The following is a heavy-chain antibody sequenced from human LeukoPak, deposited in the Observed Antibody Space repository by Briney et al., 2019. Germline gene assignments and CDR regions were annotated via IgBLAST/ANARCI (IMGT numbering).Heavy chain of an antibody. CDR2: ISSSGSTI. CDR1: GFTFSDYY. D-gene: IGHD2-15*01. CDR3: ARSIGYCSGGSCYGGGLDY. J-gene: IGHJ4*02. V-gene: IGHV3-11*01. Sequence: GGSLRLSCAASGFTFSDYYMSWIRQAPGKRLEWVSYISSSGSTIYYADSVKGRFTISRDNAKNSLYLQMNSLRAEDTAVYYCARSIGYCSGGSCYGGGLDYWGQGTLVTVSS.